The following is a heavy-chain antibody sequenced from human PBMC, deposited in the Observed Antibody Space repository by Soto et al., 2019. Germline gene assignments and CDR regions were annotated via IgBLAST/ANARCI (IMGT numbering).Heavy chain of an antibody. Sequence: ASVKVSCKASGYTFTSYGISWVRQAPGQGLEWMGWLSAYNGNTNYAQKLQGRVTMTTDTSTSTAYMELRSLRSDDTAVYYCARVISYYDFWSGSNWFDPWGQGTLVTVSS. D-gene: IGHD3-3*01. CDR2: LSAYNGNT. J-gene: IGHJ5*02. CDR3: ARVISYYDFWSGSNWFDP. CDR1: GYTFTSYG. V-gene: IGHV1-18*01.